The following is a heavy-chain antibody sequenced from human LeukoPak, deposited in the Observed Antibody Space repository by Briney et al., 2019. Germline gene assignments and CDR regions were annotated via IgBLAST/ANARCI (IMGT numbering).Heavy chain of an antibody. CDR1: GGTFSSYA. CDR3: AARIMVRGVIAFHFDRFDY. Sequence: HRASVKVSCKASGGTFSSYAISWVRQAPGQGLEWMGGIIPIFGTTNYAQKFQGRVTITADESTSTAYMGLSSLRSEDTAVYYCAARIMVRGVIAFHFDRFDYWGQGTLVTVSS. D-gene: IGHD3-10*01. V-gene: IGHV1-69*01. CDR2: IIPIFGTT. J-gene: IGHJ4*02.